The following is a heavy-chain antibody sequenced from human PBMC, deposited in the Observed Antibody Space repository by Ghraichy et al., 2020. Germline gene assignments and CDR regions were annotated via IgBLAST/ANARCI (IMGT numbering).Heavy chain of an antibody. CDR3: ARDRKATVVTRSGLFGIDV. J-gene: IGHJ6*02. CDR2: MNPNLDTK. D-gene: IGHD4-23*01. V-gene: IGHV1-2*02. CDR1: GYTFTDYY. Sequence: ASVKVSCKASGYTFTDYYIIWVRQAPGQGLEWMGWMNPNLDTKNFAQRFQGRVLMTRDTSIRTAYMELSRLESDDTAVYYCARDRKATVVTRSGLFGIDVWGQGKTVIVSS.